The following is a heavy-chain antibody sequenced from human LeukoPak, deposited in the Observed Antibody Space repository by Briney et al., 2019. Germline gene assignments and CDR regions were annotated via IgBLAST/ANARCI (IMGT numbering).Heavy chain of an antibody. J-gene: IGHJ5*02. D-gene: IGHD2-21*01. V-gene: IGHV3-23*01. CDR2: ISGSGSST. Sequence: GGSLRLSCAASGFTFSNYAMTWVRQAPGKGLEWVSGISGSGSSTYYADSVKGRFTISRDNSKNTLYLQMNSLRVEDTAVYYCAKDPYRVVVATGNYLDPWGQGTLVTVSA. CDR1: GFTFSNYA. CDR3: AKDPYRVVVATGNYLDP.